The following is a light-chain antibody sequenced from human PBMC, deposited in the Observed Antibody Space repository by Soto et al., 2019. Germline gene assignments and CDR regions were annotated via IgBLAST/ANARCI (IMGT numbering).Light chain of an antibody. V-gene: IGKV1-39*01. J-gene: IGKJ1*01. CDR2: AAS. CDR3: QQSYSTTWT. CDR1: QTVSSW. Sequence: DIQMTQSPSTLSGSVGDRVTITCRASQTVSSWLAWYQQKPGKAPKLLIYAASSLQSGVPSRFSGSGSETDFTLTTSSLQPEDFATYSCQQSYSTTWTFGQGTKVDIK.